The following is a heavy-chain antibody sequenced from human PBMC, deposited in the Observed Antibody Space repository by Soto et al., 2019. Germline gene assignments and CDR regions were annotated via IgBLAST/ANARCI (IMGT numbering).Heavy chain of an antibody. D-gene: IGHD1-26*01. CDR3: ARELPGSSPNYYYGMEV. Sequence: PSETLSLTCAVSGGSISSSNWWSWVRQPPGKGLEWIGEIYHSGSTNYNPSLKSRVTISVDKSKNQFSLKLSSVTAADTAVYYCARELPGSSPNYYYGMEVWRQGTTVTVYS. V-gene: IGHV4-4*02. CDR1: GGSISSSNW. CDR2: IYHSGST. J-gene: IGHJ6*02.